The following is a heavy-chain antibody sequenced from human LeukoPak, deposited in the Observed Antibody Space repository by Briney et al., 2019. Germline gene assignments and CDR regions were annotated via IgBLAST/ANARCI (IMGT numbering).Heavy chain of an antibody. J-gene: IGHJ5*02. CDR2: ISYDGSNK. V-gene: IGHV3-30*03. Sequence: GGSLRLSCAASGFTFSSYGMHWVRQAPGKGLEWVAVISYDGSNKYYADSVKGRFTISRDNSKNTLCLQMNSLRAEDTAVYYCARDPARLFGELSVVNWFDPWGQGTLVTVSS. CDR1: GFTFSSYG. CDR3: ARDPARLFGELSVVNWFDP. D-gene: IGHD3-10*02.